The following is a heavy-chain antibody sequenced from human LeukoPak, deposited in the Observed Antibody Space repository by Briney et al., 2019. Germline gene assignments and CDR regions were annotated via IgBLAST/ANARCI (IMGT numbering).Heavy chain of an antibody. CDR1: GYSFTVYY. CDR3: ASLYGDYVASDY. Sequence: ASVKVFCKASGYSFTVYYMHWVRQAPGQGLEWMGWINPKSGGTNYAQKFLGRVTMTRDTSINTACMELSRLRSDDTAVYYCASLYGDYVASDYWGQGTLVTVSS. V-gene: IGHV1-2*02. CDR2: INPKSGGT. D-gene: IGHD4-17*01. J-gene: IGHJ4*02.